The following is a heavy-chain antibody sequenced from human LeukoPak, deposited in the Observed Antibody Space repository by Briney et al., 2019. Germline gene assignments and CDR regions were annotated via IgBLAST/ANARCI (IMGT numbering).Heavy chain of an antibody. D-gene: IGHD3-9*01. J-gene: IGHJ4*02. CDR3: AKVQRYYDILTAFDY. CDR1: NFTFNNAW. V-gene: IGHV3-23*01. Sequence: PGGSLRLSCTASNFTFNNAWMNWVRQAPGKGLEWVSAISGSGGSTYYADSVKGRFTISRDNSKNTLYLQMNSLRAEDTAVYYCAKVQRYYDILTAFDYWGQGTLVTVSS. CDR2: ISGSGGST.